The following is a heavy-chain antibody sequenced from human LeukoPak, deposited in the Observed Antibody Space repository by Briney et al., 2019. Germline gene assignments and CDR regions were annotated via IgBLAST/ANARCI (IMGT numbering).Heavy chain of an antibody. CDR1: GFTFSSYW. D-gene: IGHD3-3*01. Sequence: GGSLRLSCAASGFTFSSYWMTWVRQAPGKGLEWVSSISSSSSYIYYADPVKGRFTISRDNAKNSLYLQMNSLRAEDTAVYYCATKITIFGVVILDYWGQGTLVTVSS. J-gene: IGHJ4*02. CDR2: ISSSSSYI. CDR3: ATKITIFGVVILDY. V-gene: IGHV3-21*01.